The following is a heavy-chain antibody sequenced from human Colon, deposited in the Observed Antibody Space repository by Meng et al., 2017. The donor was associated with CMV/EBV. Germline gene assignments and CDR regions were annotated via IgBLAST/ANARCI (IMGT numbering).Heavy chain of an antibody. CDR2: IYHSGTT. D-gene: IGHD5/OR15-5a*01. CDR3: ARDREQVYDY. J-gene: IGHJ4*02. CDR1: GYSINSGYY. Sequence: GSLRLSCTVSGYSINSGYYWGWIRQPPGKGLEWIASIYHSGTTYYNPSLKSRVTISVDTSKNQFSLNLRFVTAADTAVYYCARDREQVYDYWGRGTLVTVSS. V-gene: IGHV4-38-2*02.